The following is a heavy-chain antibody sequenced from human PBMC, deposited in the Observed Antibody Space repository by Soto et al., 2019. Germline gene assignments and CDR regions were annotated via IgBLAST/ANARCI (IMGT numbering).Heavy chain of an antibody. Sequence: QVQLVQSGAEVKKPGSSVKVSCKASGGTFSSYAISWVRQAPGQGLEWMGGIIPIFGTANYAQKFQGRVTITEDESTSTAYMELSSMRSEDTAVYYCARGDIVVVVAATRVKYYYYYGMDVWGQGTTVTVAS. D-gene: IGHD2-15*01. J-gene: IGHJ6*02. CDR3: ARGDIVVVVAATRVKYYYYYGMDV. CDR2: IIPIFGTA. V-gene: IGHV1-69*01. CDR1: GGTFSSYA.